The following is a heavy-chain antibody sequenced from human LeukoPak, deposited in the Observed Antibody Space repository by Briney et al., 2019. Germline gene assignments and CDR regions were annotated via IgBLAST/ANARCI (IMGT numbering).Heavy chain of an antibody. V-gene: IGHV4-34*01. CDR2: INHSGST. J-gene: IGHJ5*02. D-gene: IGHD3-22*01. CDR1: GVSFSGYY. Sequence: PSETLSLTCAVYGVSFSGYYWSWIRQPPGKGLEWIGEINHSGSTNYNPSLKSRVTISVDTSKNQLSLKLSSVTAADTAVYYCAELYSSGPWGQGTLSPSPQ. CDR3: AELYSSGP.